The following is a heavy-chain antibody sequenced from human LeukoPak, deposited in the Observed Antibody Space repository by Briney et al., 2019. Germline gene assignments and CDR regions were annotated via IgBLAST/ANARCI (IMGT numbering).Heavy chain of an antibody. V-gene: IGHV4-59*01. CDR3: GRGYYDSSGSYYFDY. D-gene: IGHD3-22*01. J-gene: IGHJ4*02. CDR1: GGSISSYY. CDR2: IYYSGST. Sequence: SETLSLTCTVSGGSISSYYWSWIRQPPGKGLEWIGYIYYSGSTNYNPSLKSRVTISVDTSKNQFSLKLSSVTAADTAVYYCGRGYYDSSGSYYFDYWGQGTLVTVSS.